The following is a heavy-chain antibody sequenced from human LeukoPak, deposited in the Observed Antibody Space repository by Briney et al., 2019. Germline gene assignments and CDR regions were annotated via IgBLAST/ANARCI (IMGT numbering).Heavy chain of an antibody. CDR3: ARDLGSGSYWVHYFDY. Sequence: SETLSLTCTVSGGSITSYYWSWIRQPPGKGLEWIGYIYYSGSTNYNPSLKSRVTISVDTSKNQFSLKLSSVTAADTAVYYCARDLGSGSYWVHYFDYWGQGILVTVSS. D-gene: IGHD1-26*01. J-gene: IGHJ4*02. CDR2: IYYSGST. V-gene: IGHV4-59*01. CDR1: GGSITSYY.